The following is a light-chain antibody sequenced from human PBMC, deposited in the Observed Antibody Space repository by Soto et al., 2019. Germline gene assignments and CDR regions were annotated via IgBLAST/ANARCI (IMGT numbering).Light chain of an antibody. CDR3: QQYGNSPPIT. V-gene: IGKV3-20*01. J-gene: IGKJ5*01. CDR1: QSVSSN. CDR2: GAS. Sequence: EIVITQSPATLSVSPGERATLSCRASQSVSSNLAWYQQKPGQAPRLVIYGASSRATGIPDRFSGSGSGTDFTLTINRLEPEDFAVYYCQQYGNSPPITSGQRTRLEI.